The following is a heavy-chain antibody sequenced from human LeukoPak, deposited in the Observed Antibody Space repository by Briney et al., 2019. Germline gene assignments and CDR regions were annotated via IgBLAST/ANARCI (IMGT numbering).Heavy chain of an antibody. V-gene: IGHV3-9*01. Sequence: GRSLRLSCAASGFTFDDYAMHWVRQAPGKGLEWASGISWNSGSIGYADSVKGRFTISRDNAKNSLYLQMNSLRAEDTALYYCAKPLEGITGTTKAFDIWGQGTMVTVSS. J-gene: IGHJ3*02. CDR2: ISWNSGSI. CDR1: GFTFDDYA. CDR3: AKPLEGITGTTKAFDI. D-gene: IGHD1-7*01.